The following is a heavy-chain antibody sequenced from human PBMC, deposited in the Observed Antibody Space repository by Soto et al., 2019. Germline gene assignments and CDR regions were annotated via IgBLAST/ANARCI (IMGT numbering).Heavy chain of an antibody. CDR2: ISYDGSNK. CDR3: AKDNGSGCDWLRVGDASDI. Sequence: QVQLVESGGGVVQPGRSLRLSCAASGFTFSSYGMHWVRQAPGKGLESVAVISYDGSNKYYADSVKGRLTISRDNSKNTLSLQMNSQRGEDTAVYYCAKDNGSGCDWLRVGDASDIWGQGTMVTVSP. CDR1: GFTFSSYG. D-gene: IGHD5-12*01. J-gene: IGHJ3*02. V-gene: IGHV3-30*18.